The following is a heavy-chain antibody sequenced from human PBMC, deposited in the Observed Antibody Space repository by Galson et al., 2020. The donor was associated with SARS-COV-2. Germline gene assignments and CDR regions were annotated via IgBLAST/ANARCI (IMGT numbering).Heavy chain of an antibody. J-gene: IGHJ4*02. CDR2: ISSAGSNS. CDR3: ARGGEWELPDYCDY. D-gene: IGHD1-26*01. CDR1: GFTFSNYV. Sequence: GGSLRLSCAASGFTFSNYVMHWARQAPGKGPEWVAVISSAGSNSFYADSLKGRFTISRDNSKSTLYLQMSSLRAEDTAVYYCARGGEWELPDYCDYCGQVTLVTVSS. V-gene: IGHV3-30-3*01.